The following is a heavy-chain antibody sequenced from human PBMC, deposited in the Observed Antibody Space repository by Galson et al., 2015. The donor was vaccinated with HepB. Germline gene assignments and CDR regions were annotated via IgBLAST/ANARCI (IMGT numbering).Heavy chain of an antibody. Sequence: QSGAEVKKPGESLKISCKGSGYSFTSYWIGWVRQMPGKGLEWMGIIYPGDSDTRYSPSFQGQVTISADKSISTAYLQWSSLKASDTAMYCCARLVHIVVVTASWYFDLWGRGTLVTVSS. D-gene: IGHD2-21*02. CDR3: ARLVHIVVVTASWYFDL. V-gene: IGHV5-51*01. CDR1: GYSFTSYW. J-gene: IGHJ2*01. CDR2: IYPGDSDT.